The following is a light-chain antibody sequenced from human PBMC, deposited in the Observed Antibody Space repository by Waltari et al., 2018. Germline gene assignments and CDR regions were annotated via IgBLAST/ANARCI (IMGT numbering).Light chain of an antibody. V-gene: IGKV3-20*01. Sequence: EIVLTQSPGTASLSPGEIGTLSCRASQSVGSSSLAWYQQKPGQAPRLVIYRASRRATGIPDRFSGSGSGTDFSLTISRLEPEDFAVYYCQQHGTLPATFGQGTKVEIK. CDR2: RAS. CDR1: QSVGSSS. J-gene: IGKJ1*01. CDR3: QQHGTLPAT.